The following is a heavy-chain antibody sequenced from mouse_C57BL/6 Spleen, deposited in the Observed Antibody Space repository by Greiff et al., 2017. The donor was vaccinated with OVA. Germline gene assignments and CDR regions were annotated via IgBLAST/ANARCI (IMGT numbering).Heavy chain of an antibody. D-gene: IGHD2-4*01. CDR2: IDPSDSYT. Sequence: QVQLQQPGAELVMPGASVKLSCKASGYTFTSYWMHWVKQRPGQGLEWIGEIDPSDSYTNYNQKFKGKSTLTVDKSSSTAYMQLSSLTSEDSAVYYCARADPDYDPWFAYSGQGTLVTVSA. J-gene: IGHJ3*01. CDR1: GYTFTSYW. CDR3: ARADPDYDPWFAY. V-gene: IGHV1-69*01.